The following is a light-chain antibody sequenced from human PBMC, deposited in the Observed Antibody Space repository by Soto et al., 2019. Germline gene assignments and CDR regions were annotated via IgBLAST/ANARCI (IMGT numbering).Light chain of an antibody. J-gene: IGLJ1*01. CDR2: DVN. CDR1: SSDVGGYDF. CDR3: CPYAGRSAPYV. Sequence: QSALTQPTSVSGSPGQSITISCTGTSSDVGGYDFVSWFQQEPGKAPKLMIYDVNYRPSGISPRFSGSKSGNTASLTISGLQPEDEADYYCCPYAGRSAPYVFGTGTKVTVL. V-gene: IGLV2-14*01.